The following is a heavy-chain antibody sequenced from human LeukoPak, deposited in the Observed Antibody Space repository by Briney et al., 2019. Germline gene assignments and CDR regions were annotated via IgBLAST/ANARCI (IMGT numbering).Heavy chain of an antibody. CDR3: TTADILTGYDFDY. J-gene: IGHJ4*02. Sequence: GGSLRLSCVASGFPFSSYWMTWVRQAPGKGLEWVGRIKSKTDGGTTDYAAPVKGRFTISRDDSKNTLYLQMNSLKTEDTAVYYCTTADILTGYDFDYWGQGTLVTVSS. V-gene: IGHV3-15*01. D-gene: IGHD3-9*01. CDR2: IKSKTDGGTT. CDR1: GFPFSSYW.